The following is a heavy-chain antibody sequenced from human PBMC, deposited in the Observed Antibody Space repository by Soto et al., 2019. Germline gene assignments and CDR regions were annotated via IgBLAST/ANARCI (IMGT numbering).Heavy chain of an antibody. J-gene: IGHJ4*02. CDR3: ARTVTTGLFFDF. D-gene: IGHD4-17*01. V-gene: IGHV4-30-2*01. CDR2: IYHSGST. Sequence: QLHLQESGSGLVKPSQTLSLTCAVSGGSISKNGYSWSWIRQPPRKGLEWIGYIYHSGSTYYNPSLKSRVSISVDRSNNRFSLNLSSVTAADTAVYYCARTVTTGLFFDFWGQGTLVTVSS. CDR1: GGSISKNGYS.